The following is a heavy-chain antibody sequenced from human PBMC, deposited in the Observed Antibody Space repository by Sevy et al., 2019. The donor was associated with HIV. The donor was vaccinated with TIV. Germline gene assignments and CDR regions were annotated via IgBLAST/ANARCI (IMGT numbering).Heavy chain of an antibody. CDR1: GFTFSSYA. J-gene: IGHJ4*01. D-gene: IGHD3-22*01. CDR3: TRGYYYDSSDYSDF. CDR2: IRSKGYGGAT. V-gene: IGHV3-49*03. Sequence: GGSLRLSCTGSGFTFSSYAMSWFRQAPGKGLEWVGFIRSKGYGGATEYAATVKGSFTMSRDDSKSIADLQMNSLKTEYTAVYYCTRGYYYDSSDYSDFWGQGTLVTVSS.